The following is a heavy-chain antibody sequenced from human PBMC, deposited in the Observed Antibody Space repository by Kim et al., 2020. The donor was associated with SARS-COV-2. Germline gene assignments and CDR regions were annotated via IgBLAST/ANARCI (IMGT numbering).Heavy chain of an antibody. Sequence: GGSLRLSCAASGFTFISYAMSWVRQAPGKGLEWVTVIYSGGSSTYYADSVKGRFTISRDNSKNTLYLQMNSLIAEDTAVYYCAKDELAAAVMLDYLGQ. V-gene: IGHV3-23*03. J-gene: IGHJ4*02. CDR3: AKDELAAAVMLDY. CDR2: IYSGGSST. CDR1: GFTFISYA. D-gene: IGHD6-13*01.